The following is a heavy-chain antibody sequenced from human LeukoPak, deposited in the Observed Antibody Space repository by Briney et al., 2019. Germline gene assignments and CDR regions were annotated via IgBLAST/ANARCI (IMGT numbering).Heavy chain of an antibody. CDR2: IYPGDSET. D-gene: IGHD3-10*01. V-gene: IGHV5-51*01. CDR1: GYSFTSYW. J-gene: IGHJ4*02. CDR3: AREAYGSGSPLDY. Sequence: GESLQISCQGSGYSFTSYWIGWVRQMPGKGLEWMGIIYPGDSETGYSPSFQGQVTISADKSITTAYLQWSSLKASDPAMYYCAREAYGSGSPLDYWGQGTLVTVSS.